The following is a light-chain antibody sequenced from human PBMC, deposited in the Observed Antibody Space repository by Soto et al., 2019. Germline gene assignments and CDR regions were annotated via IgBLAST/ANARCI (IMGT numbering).Light chain of an antibody. CDR2: SDT. CDR1: GSNLGAAYD. CDR3: QSYVASLSGWV. V-gene: IGLV1-40*01. J-gene: IGLJ3*02. Sequence: QSVLTQPPSVSGAPGQRVTISCSGSGSNLGAAYDVHWYQQLPGRAPRLLIYSDTDRPAGVPDRFSGSKSGTSASLAITALQAEDEADYYCQSYVASLSGWVFGGGTQLTVL.